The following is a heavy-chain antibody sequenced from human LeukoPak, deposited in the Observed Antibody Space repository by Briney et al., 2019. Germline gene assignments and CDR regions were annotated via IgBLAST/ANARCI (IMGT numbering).Heavy chain of an antibody. CDR1: GGFHSSSLYY. D-gene: IGHD6-6*01. CDR3: ARAGNSDPAALPRFGHYYYMDV. CDR2: IYYSGST. J-gene: IGHJ6*03. V-gene: IGHV4-61*01. Sequence: SETLSLTCTVSGGFHSSSLYYWGWIRQPPGKGLEWIGYIYYSGSTNYNPSLKSRVTISVDTSKNQFSLKLSSVTAADTAVYYCARAGNSDPAALPRFGHYYYMDVWGKGTTVTVSS.